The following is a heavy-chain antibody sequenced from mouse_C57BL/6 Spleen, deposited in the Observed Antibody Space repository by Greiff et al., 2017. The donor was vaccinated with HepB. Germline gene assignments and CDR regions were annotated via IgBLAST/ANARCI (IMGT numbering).Heavy chain of an antibody. D-gene: IGHD1-1*01. CDR2: ISYDGSN. Sequence: EVKLMESGPGLVKPSQSLSLTCSVTGYSITSGYYWNWIRQFPGNKLEWMGYISYDGSNNYNPSLKNRISITRDTSKNQFFLKLNSVTTEDTATYYCARGSVDGMDYWGQGTSVTVSS. CDR3: ARGSVDGMDY. V-gene: IGHV3-6*01. J-gene: IGHJ4*01. CDR1: GYSITSGYY.